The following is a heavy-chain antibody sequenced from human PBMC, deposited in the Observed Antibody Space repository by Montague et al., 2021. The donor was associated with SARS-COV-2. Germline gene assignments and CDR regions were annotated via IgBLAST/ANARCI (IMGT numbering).Heavy chain of an antibody. CDR2: IYWDDDK. V-gene: IGHV2-5*02. D-gene: IGHD3-16*02. CDR3: ARYTSRMYGSFDY. Sequence: VKPTQTLTLTCTVSGFSLNTNGMGVGWIRQPPGEAPAWLALIYWDDDKRYSPSLKTRLTITKDTSRNQVVLTMTNVDPGDTGTYFCARYTSRMYGSFDYWGQGALVSVSS. CDR1: GFSLNTNGMG. J-gene: IGHJ4*02.